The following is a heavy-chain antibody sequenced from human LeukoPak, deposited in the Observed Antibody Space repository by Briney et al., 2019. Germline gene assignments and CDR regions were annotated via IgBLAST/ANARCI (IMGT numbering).Heavy chain of an antibody. CDR1: GGSFSGYY. D-gene: IGHD6-13*01. CDR3: ASMPIAAAGHYYYYYMDV. Sequence: SETLSLTCAVYGGSFSGYYWSWIRQPPGKGLEWIGEINHSGSTNYNPSLKSRVTISVDTSKNQFSLKLSSVTAADTAVYYCASMPIAAAGHYYYYYMDVWGKGTTVTVSS. J-gene: IGHJ6*03. V-gene: IGHV4-34*01. CDR2: INHSGST.